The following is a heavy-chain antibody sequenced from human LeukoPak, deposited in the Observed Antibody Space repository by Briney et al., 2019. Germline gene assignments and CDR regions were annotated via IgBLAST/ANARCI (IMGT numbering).Heavy chain of an antibody. Sequence: GGSLRLSCAASGFTFRTYGMHWVRQTPGKGLEWVAFWFDGSHQYYADSVRGRSIISRDNSNNTLYLQMNSLRADDTAVYYCARDGNYFDTTPNWFDTWGQGTLVTVSS. CDR3: ARDGNYFDTTPNWFDT. D-gene: IGHD3-22*01. V-gene: IGHV3-33*01. CDR1: GFTFRTYG. J-gene: IGHJ5*02. CDR2: WFDGSHQ.